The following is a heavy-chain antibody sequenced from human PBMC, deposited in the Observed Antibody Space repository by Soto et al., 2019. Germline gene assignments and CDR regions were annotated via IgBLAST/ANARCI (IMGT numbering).Heavy chain of an antibody. V-gene: IGHV3-7*03. Sequence: GGSLRLSCAASGFTFSTYAMHWVRQAPGKGLEWVANTKQDGSAKYHVDSVKGRFTISRDNAKNSLYLQMSSLRVEDTAVYYCARNYDFRDPWGQGTLVTVSS. J-gene: IGHJ5*02. CDR1: GFTFSTYA. CDR3: ARNYDFRDP. D-gene: IGHD3-3*01. CDR2: TKQDGSAK.